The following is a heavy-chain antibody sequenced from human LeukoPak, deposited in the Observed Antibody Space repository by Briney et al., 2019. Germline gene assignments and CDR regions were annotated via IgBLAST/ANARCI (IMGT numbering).Heavy chain of an antibody. V-gene: IGHV1-2*06. CDR3: ARDLRGYYYYMDV. CDR2: INPNSGGT. CDR1: GYTFTGYY. D-gene: IGHD3-10*01. Sequence: ASVKASCKASGYTFTGYYMHWVRQAPGQGLEWMGRINPNSGGTNYAQKFQGRVTMTRDTSISTAYMELSRLRSDDTAVYYCARDLRGYYYYMDVWGKGTTVTVSS. J-gene: IGHJ6*03.